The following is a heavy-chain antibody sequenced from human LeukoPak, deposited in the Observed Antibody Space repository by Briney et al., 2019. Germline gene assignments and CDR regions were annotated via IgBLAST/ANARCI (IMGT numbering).Heavy chain of an antibody. D-gene: IGHD3-16*01. V-gene: IGHV1-2*02. CDR1: GYTFTDYY. J-gene: IGHJ5*02. CDR2: INPNSGGT. CDR3: ARDVSRIMITFGGQNWFDP. Sequence: GASVNVSCKASGYTFTDYYMHWVRQAPGQGLEWMGWINPNSGGTNYAQKFQGRVTMTRGTSISTAYMELSRLRSDDTAVYYCARDVSRIMITFGGQNWFDPWGQGTLVTVSS.